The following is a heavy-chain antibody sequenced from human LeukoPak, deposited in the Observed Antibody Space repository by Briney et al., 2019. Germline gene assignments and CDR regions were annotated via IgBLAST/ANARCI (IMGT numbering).Heavy chain of an antibody. Sequence: SVKVSCKASGGTFSSYTISWVRQAPGQGLEWMGRIIPILGIANYAQKFQGRVTITADKSTSTAYMELNSLRAEDTAVYYCAKSPYLLAHNWFDPWGQGTLVTVSS. V-gene: IGHV1-69*02. J-gene: IGHJ5*02. CDR1: GGTFSSYT. CDR3: AKSPYLLAHNWFDP. D-gene: IGHD3-10*01. CDR2: IIPILGIA.